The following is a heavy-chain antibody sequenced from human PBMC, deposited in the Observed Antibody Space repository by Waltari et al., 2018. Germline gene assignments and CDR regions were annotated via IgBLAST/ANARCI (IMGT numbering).Heavy chain of an antibody. J-gene: IGHJ3*02. Sequence: QVQLQQWGAGLLKPSETLSLTCAVYGGSFSGYYWSWIRQPPGKGLEWIGEINHSGSTNYNPSLKSRVTISVDTSKNQFSLKLSSVTAAETAVYYCARRPSSGFRAFDIWGQGTMVTVSS. CDR1: GGSFSGYY. D-gene: IGHD3-22*01. V-gene: IGHV4-34*01. CDR3: ARRPSSGFRAFDI. CDR2: INHSGST.